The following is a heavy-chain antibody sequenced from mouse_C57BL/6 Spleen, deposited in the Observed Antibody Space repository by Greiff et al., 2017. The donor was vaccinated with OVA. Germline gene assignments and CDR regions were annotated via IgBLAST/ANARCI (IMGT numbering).Heavy chain of an antibody. V-gene: IGHV1-26*01. CDR1: GYTFTDYY. CDR2: INPNNGGT. Sequence: VQLQQSGPELVKPGASVKISCKASGYTFTDYYMNWVKQSLGKSLEWIGDINPNNGGTSYNQKFKGKATLTVDKSSSTAYMELRSLTSEDSAVYYCAREKTFRFAYWGQGTLVTVSA. CDR3: AREKTFRFAY. J-gene: IGHJ3*01.